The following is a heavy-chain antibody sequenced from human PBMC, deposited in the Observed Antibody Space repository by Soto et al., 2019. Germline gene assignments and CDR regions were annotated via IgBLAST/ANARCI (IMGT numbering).Heavy chain of an antibody. CDR2: IGGGGAT. V-gene: IGHV3-23*01. D-gene: IGHD3-10*02. CDR3: ATYPEGAYVPPYDY. Sequence: EVQLLDSGGGLVQPGGSLRLSCAASGFTFSTYVMSWVRQAPGKGLEWVSSIGGGGATFYADSVKGRFTISRDNSKNTMYLQMNSLRDDDMGIYYCATYPEGAYVPPYDYWGQGTMVTVSS. J-gene: IGHJ4*02. CDR1: GFTFSTYV.